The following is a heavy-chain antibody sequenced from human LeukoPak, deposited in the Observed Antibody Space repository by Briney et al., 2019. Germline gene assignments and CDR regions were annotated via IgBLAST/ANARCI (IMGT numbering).Heavy chain of an antibody. V-gene: IGHV3-21*01. D-gene: IGHD6-19*01. Sequence: GSLRLSCAASGFTFSSYAMRWVRQAPGKGLEWVSSISSSSSYIYYADSVKGRFTISRDNAKNSLYLQMNSLRAEDTAVYYCARDSLDSSGSFQHWGQGTLVTVSS. CDR2: ISSSSSYI. CDR1: GFTFSSYA. CDR3: ARDSLDSSGSFQH. J-gene: IGHJ1*01.